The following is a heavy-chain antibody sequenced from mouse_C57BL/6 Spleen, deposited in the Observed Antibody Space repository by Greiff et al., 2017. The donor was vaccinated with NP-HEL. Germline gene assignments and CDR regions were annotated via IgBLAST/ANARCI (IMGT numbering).Heavy chain of an antibody. J-gene: IGHJ4*01. D-gene: IGHD1-1*01. Sequence: VQLQQSGPELVKPGASVKISCKASGYTFTDYYMNWVKQSHGKSLEWIGDINPNNGGTSYNQKFKGKATLTVDKSSSTAYMELRSLTSEDSAVYYCARSPSTVDPFMDYWGQGTSVTVSS. V-gene: IGHV1-26*01. CDR1: GYTFTDYY. CDR2: INPNNGGT. CDR3: ARSPSTVDPFMDY.